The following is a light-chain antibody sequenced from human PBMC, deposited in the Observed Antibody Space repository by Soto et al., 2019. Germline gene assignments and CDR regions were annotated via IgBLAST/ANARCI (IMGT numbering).Light chain of an antibody. J-gene: IGKJ4*01. CDR3: QHRNNWPPGAT. Sequence: EIGLTQSPGTLSLSPGERATLSCRASHSVSTYLAWYQQKPGQAPRLLISDASNRATGIPARFSGGGSETDFTLTISALEPDDFAVYYCQHRNNWPPGATFGGGTKVEIK. CDR2: DAS. V-gene: IGKV3-11*01. CDR1: HSVSTY.